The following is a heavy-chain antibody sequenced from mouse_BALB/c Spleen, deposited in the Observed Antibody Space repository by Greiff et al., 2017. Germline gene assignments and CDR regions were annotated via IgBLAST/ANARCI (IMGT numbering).Heavy chain of an antibody. V-gene: IGHV2-6-7*01. Sequence: VMLVESGPGLVAASQSLSITCTVSGFSLTGYGVNWVRQPPGKGLEWLGMIWGDGSTDYNSALKSRLSISKDNSKSQVFLKMNSLQTDDTARYYCARDYDYEYYAMDYWGQGTSVTVSS. J-gene: IGHJ4*01. CDR1: GFSLTGYG. D-gene: IGHD2-4*01. CDR3: ARDYDYEYYAMDY. CDR2: IWGDGST.